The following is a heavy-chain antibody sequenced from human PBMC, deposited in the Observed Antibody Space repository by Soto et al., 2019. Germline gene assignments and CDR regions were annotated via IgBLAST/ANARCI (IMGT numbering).Heavy chain of an antibody. Sequence: GASVKVSCKASGFTFTSSAMHWVRQARGQRLEWIGWIVVGSGNTNYAQKFQERVTITRDMSTSTAYMELSSLRSEDTAVYYCAAVLDGRYYFDYWGQGTLVTVSS. CDR1: GFTFTSSA. V-gene: IGHV1-58*02. CDR3: AAVLDGRYYFDY. J-gene: IGHJ4*02. CDR2: IVVGSGNT.